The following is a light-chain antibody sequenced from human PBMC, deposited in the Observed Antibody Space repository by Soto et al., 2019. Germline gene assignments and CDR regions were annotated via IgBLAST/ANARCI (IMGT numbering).Light chain of an antibody. J-gene: IGLJ2*01. CDR2: EVS. CDR3: SSYAGSKGV. V-gene: IGLV2-8*01. CDR1: SSDVGGYNY. Sequence: QSVLTQPPSASGSPGQSVTISCTGTSSDVGGYNYVSWYQQHPGKAPTLMIYEVSKRPSGVPDRFSGSKSGNTASLTVSGLQAEDEADYYCSSYAGSKGVFGGGTKLTV.